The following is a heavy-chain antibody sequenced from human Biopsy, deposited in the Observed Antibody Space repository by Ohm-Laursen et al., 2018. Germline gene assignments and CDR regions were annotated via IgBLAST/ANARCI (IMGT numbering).Heavy chain of an antibody. Sequence: LRLSCAASEFIFSRFWMYWVRQAPGKGLVWVSRINTDGSSTNYADAVKGRFTISRDNAKNTVFLQMNSLRAEDTAVYYCTRAEAGSGSLLYFDYWGQGTLVTVSS. D-gene: IGHD3-10*01. CDR2: INTDGSST. CDR1: EFIFSRFW. J-gene: IGHJ4*02. CDR3: TRAEAGSGSLLYFDY. V-gene: IGHV3-74*01.